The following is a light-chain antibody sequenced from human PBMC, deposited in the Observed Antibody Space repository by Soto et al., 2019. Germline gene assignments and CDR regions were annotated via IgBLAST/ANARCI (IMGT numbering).Light chain of an antibody. CDR1: QYINNY. CDR2: AAY. J-gene: IGKJ2*01. CDR3: QQSYSTPPYT. Sequence: DIQMTQSPSSLSTSVGDRVTITCRASQYINNYLHWYQQKPGKAPKLLIFAAYNPQSGIPSRFSGSGSGTDFTLTISSLQPEDFATYYCQQSYSTPPYTFGQGTKLDMK. V-gene: IGKV1-39*01.